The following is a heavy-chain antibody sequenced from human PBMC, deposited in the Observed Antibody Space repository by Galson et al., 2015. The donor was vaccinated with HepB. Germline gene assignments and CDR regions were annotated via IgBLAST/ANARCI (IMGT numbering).Heavy chain of an antibody. D-gene: IGHD1-14*01. J-gene: IGHJ4*02. Sequence: SLRLSCAASGFTFSSYAMHWVRQAPGKGLEYVSAISSNGGSTYYADSVKGRFTISRDNSKNTLYLQMSSLRAEDTAIYYCVILRLYNSNLFDYWGQGTLVTVSS. CDR1: GFTFSSYA. V-gene: IGHV3-64D*06. CDR3: VILRLYNSNLFDY. CDR2: ISSNGGST.